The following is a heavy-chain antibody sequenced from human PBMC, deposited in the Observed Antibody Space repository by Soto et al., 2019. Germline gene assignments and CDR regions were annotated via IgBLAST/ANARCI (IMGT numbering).Heavy chain of an antibody. CDR3: AQDFPPSSGWSLGSFDY. V-gene: IGHV3-23*01. CDR2: ISGSGGST. J-gene: IGHJ4*02. CDR1: GFTFSSYA. Sequence: EVQLLESGGGLVQPGGSLRLSCAASGFTFSSYAMSWVRQAPGKGLEWVSAISGSGGSTYYADSVKGRFTISRDNSNNTLYLQMNSLRAEDTAVYYCAQDFPPSSGWSLGSFDYLGQGTLVTVSS. D-gene: IGHD6-19*01.